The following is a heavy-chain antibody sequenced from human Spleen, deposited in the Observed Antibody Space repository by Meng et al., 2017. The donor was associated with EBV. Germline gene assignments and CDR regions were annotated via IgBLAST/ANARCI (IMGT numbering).Heavy chain of an antibody. D-gene: IGHD3-16*02. CDR2: GSGSGNTV. CDR3: AKSPSFSLPICAD. J-gene: IGHJ4*02. Sequence: LGPWGDLVKRGGSLRVSFAASGFTFRRYARSWVRQAPGKGLEWVSSGSGSGNTVYYADFVKGRFTVSRVNSKNTLYLQMSSLRADDTALYYCAKSPSFSLPICADWGQGTLVTVSS. V-gene: IGHV3-23*01. CDR1: GFTFRRYA.